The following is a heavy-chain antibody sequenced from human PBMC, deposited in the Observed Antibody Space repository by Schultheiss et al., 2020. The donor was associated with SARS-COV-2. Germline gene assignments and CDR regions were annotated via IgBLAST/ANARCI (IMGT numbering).Heavy chain of an antibody. J-gene: IGHJ2*01. CDR2: IYHSGST. CDR1: GGSISSGGYS. D-gene: IGHD4-17*01. Sequence: SQTLSLTCAVSGGSISSGGYSWSWIRQPPGKGLEWIGYIYHSGSTNYNPSLKSRVTISVDTSKNQFSLKLSSVTAADTAVYYCARPGPSVTEDWYFDLWGRGTLVTVSS. V-gene: IGHV4-30-2*01. CDR3: ARPGPSVTEDWYFDL.